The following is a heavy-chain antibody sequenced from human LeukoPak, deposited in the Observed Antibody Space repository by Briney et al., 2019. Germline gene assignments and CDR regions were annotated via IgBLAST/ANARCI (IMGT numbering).Heavy chain of an antibody. J-gene: IGHJ4*02. Sequence: SQTLSLTCAISGDSVTSNNGAWNWIRQSPSRGLEWLGRTYYRSKWYDDYAKSLKGRIIINPDTSKNQFSLQLNSVTPEDTAVYYCARDEGNTGWYTFDYWGQGTLIIVAS. CDR1: GDSVTSNNGA. CDR3: ARDEGNTGWYTFDY. CDR2: TYYRSKWYD. D-gene: IGHD6-19*01. V-gene: IGHV6-1*01.